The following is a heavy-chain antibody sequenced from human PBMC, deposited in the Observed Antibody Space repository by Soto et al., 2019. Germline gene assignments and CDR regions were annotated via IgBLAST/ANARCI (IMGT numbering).Heavy chain of an antibody. J-gene: IGHJ6*02. CDR1: GGSFSGYY. CDR3: ARGRAPRGYYYGMDG. Sequence: SETLSLTCAVYGGSFSGYYWSWIRQPPGKGLEWIGEINHSGSTNYNPSLKSRVTISVDTSKNQFSLKLSSVTAADTAVYYCARGRAPRGYYYGMDGRGQRTTVTVSS. CDR2: INHSGST. V-gene: IGHV4-34*01.